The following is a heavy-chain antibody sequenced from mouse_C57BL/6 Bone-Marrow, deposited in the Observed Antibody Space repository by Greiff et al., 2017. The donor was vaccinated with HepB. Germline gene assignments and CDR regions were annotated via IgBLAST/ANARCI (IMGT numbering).Heavy chain of an antibody. V-gene: IGHV14-4*01. Sequence: EVKLMESGAELVRPGASVKLSCTASGFNIKDDYMHWVKQRPEQGLEWIGWIDPENGDTEYASKFQGKATITADTSSNTAYLQLSSLTSEDTAVYYCTRHGSSFGDYWGQGTTLTVSS. J-gene: IGHJ2*01. CDR3: TRHGSSFGDY. D-gene: IGHD1-1*01. CDR2: IDPENGDT. CDR1: GFNIKDDY.